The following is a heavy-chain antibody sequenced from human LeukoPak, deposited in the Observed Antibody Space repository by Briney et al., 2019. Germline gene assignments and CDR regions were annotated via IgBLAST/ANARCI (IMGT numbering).Heavy chain of an antibody. J-gene: IGHJ3*02. D-gene: IGHD5-24*01. Sequence: GGSLRLSCAASGFTFSDYWMSWVRQAPGKGLEWVANIKQDGSEKYYVDSVKGRFTISRDNTKNSLYLQMNSLRAEDTAVYYCARDRDGYNSDDAFDIWGQGTMVTVSS. CDR2: IKQDGSEK. CDR3: ARDRDGYNSDDAFDI. V-gene: IGHV3-7*01. CDR1: GFTFSDYW.